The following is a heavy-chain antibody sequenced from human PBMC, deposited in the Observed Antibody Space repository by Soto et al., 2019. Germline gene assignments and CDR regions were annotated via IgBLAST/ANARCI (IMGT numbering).Heavy chain of an antibody. Sequence: GGSLRLSCAASGFTFRSYAMSWVRQAPGKGLEWVSAISGSGGSTYYADSVKGRFTISRDNYKNTLYLQMDSLRAEDTAVYYCANDRSRGYSYARFDYWGQGTLVTVSS. V-gene: IGHV3-23*01. CDR2: ISGSGGST. CDR3: ANDRSRGYSYARFDY. CDR1: GFTFRSYA. D-gene: IGHD5-18*01. J-gene: IGHJ4*02.